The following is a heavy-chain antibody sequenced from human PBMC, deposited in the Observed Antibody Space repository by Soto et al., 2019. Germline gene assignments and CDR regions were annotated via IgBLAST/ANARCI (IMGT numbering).Heavy chain of an antibody. Sequence: SGGSLRLSCAASGFTFSSYAMHWVRQAPGKGLEWVAVISYDGSNKYYADSVKGRFTISRDNSKNTLYLQMNSLRAEDTAVYYCARAHRITIFGVVIGYYYGMDVWGQGTTVTVSS. CDR3: ARAHRITIFGVVIGYYYGMDV. CDR2: ISYDGSNK. J-gene: IGHJ6*02. V-gene: IGHV3-30-3*01. CDR1: GFTFSSYA. D-gene: IGHD3-3*01.